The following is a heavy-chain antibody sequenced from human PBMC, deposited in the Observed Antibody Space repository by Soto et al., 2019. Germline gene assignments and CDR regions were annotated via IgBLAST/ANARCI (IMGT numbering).Heavy chain of an antibody. CDR1: GFTFSSYG. D-gene: IGHD2-15*01. Sequence: GGSLRLSCAASGFTFSSYGMHWVRQAPGKGLEWVAVISYDGSNKYYADSVKGRFTISRDNSKNTLYLQMNSLRAEDTAVYYCAKDRDGYCSGGSCYSDWFDPWGQGTLVTVSS. CDR2: ISYDGSNK. CDR3: AKDRDGYCSGGSCYSDWFDP. J-gene: IGHJ5*02. V-gene: IGHV3-30*18.